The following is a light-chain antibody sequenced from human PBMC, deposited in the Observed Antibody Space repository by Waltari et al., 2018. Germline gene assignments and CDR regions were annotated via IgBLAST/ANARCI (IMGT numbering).Light chain of an antibody. J-gene: IGLJ1*01. CDR3: GSYVNTRVLFV. V-gene: IGLV2-14*03. Sequence: SALTQPASVSGSPGQSITISCGGSSNDVGGYNFVSWYQQHPGKAPKVIIYDVNNRPSGISSRCSGSKSDNTASLTISDLQTEDEADYYCGSYVNTRVLFVFGSGTKVTVL. CDR1: SNDVGGYNF. CDR2: DVN.